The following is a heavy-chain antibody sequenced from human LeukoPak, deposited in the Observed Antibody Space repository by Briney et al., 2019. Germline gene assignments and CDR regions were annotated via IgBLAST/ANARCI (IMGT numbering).Heavy chain of an antibody. CDR3: ARHGGKPIVVPNWFDP. V-gene: IGHV4-59*08. Sequence: SETLSLTCTVSGGSISSYYWSWIRQPPGKGLEWIGYIYYSGSTNYNPSLKSRVTISVDTSKIQFSLKLSSVTAADTAVYYCARHGGKPIVVPNWFDPWGQGTLVTVSS. D-gene: IGHD3-22*01. CDR1: GGSISSYY. J-gene: IGHJ5*02. CDR2: IYYSGST.